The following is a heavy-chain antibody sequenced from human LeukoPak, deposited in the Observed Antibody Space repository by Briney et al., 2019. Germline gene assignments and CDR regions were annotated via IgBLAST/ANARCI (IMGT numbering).Heavy chain of an antibody. Sequence: ASVKVSCKASGYTFTGYYMHWVRQAPGRGLEWMGWISANSGDTIYAEKFHGRVTLTRGTSTGTAYMELNSLTYDDTAVYYCARDRWYAFDYWGQGTLVTVSS. D-gene: IGHD6-13*01. V-gene: IGHV1-2*02. CDR1: GYTFTGYY. CDR3: ARDRWYAFDY. J-gene: IGHJ4*02. CDR2: ISANSGDT.